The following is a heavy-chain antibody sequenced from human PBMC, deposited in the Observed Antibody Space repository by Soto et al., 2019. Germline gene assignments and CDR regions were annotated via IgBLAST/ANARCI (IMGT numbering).Heavy chain of an antibody. CDR1: GFPFRNYA. V-gene: IGHV3-23*01. D-gene: IGHD6-19*01. CDR2: IDGSGDST. J-gene: IGHJ4*02. CDR3: AKDRGWTYYFDY. Sequence: GGSLRLSCATSGFPFRNYAMSWVRQTPGKGLEWVSAIDGSGDSTYYADSVKGRFTISRDNSGNTLYLQMDSLRAEDTAVYFCAKDRGWTYYFDYWGQGALVTVS.